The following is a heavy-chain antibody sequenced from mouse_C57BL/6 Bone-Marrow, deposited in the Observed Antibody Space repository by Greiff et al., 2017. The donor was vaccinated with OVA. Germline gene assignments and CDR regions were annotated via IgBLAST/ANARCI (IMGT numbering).Heavy chain of an antibody. Sequence: QVQLKESGAELARPGASVKLSCKASGYTFTSYGISWVKQRTGQGLEWIGEIYPRSGNTYYNEKFKGKATLTADKSSSTAYMELRSLTSEDSAVYFCGSQGGSSHYYAMDYWGQGTSVTVSS. V-gene: IGHV1-81*01. CDR2: IYPRSGNT. CDR1: GYTFTSYG. CDR3: GSQGGSSHYYAMDY. J-gene: IGHJ4*01. D-gene: IGHD1-1*01.